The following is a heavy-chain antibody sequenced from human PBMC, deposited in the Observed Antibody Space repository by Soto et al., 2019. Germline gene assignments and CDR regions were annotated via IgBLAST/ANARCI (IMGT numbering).Heavy chain of an antibody. CDR1: GFTFSSYG. J-gene: IGHJ4*02. CDR2: IWYVGSNK. V-gene: IGHV3-33*01. Sequence: GGSLRLSCAASGFTFSSYGMHWVRQAPGKGLEWVAVIWYVGSNKYYADSVKGRFTISRDNSKNTLYLQMNSLRAEDTAVYYCARDLRAAAGFEPFDYWGQGTLVTVSS. CDR3: ARDLRAAAGFEPFDY. D-gene: IGHD6-13*01.